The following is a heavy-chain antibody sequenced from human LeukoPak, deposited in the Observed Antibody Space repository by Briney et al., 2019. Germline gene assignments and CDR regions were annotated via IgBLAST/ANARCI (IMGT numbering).Heavy chain of an antibody. CDR1: GFTFSNA. J-gene: IGHJ5*02. V-gene: IGHV3-7*01. CDR3: ARIMSFDWFDP. D-gene: IGHD2-8*01. Sequence: GGSLRLSCAASGFTFSNAMSWVRQAPGKGLEWVANIKQDGSEKYYVDSVKGRFTISRDNAKNSLYLQMNSLRAEDTAVYYCARIMSFDWFDPWGQGTLVTVSS. CDR2: IKQDGSEK.